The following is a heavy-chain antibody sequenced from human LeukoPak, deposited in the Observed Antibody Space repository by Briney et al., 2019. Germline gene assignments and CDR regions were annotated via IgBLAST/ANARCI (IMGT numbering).Heavy chain of an antibody. CDR3: AREPGYYASSGYHYFDY. CDR2: MYHRGST. CDR1: GYSLSSGYY. D-gene: IGHD3-22*01. Sequence: SETLSLTCPVSGYSLSSGYYRGWIRQSPGKGLEWIGSMYHRGSTHYNPSLKRRVTLSVNTSKTRFSLKLSSVTAADTAVYYCAREPGYYASSGYHYFDYWGQGTLATVSS. J-gene: IGHJ4*02. V-gene: IGHV4-38-2*02.